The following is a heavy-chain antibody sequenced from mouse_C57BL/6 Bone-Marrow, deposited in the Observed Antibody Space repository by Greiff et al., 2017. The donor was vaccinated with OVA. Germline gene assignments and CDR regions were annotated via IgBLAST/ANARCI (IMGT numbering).Heavy chain of an antibody. Sequence: QVQLQQPGAELVKPGASVKLSCKASGYTFTSYWMHWVKQRPGQGLEWIGMIHPNSGSTNYNEKFKSKATLTVDKSSCTAYMQLSSLTSEDSAVYYCARGRLRWYFDVWGTGTTVTVSS. D-gene: IGHD2-4*01. J-gene: IGHJ1*03. CDR2: IHPNSGST. CDR1: GYTFTSYW. CDR3: ARGRLRWYFDV. V-gene: IGHV1-64*01.